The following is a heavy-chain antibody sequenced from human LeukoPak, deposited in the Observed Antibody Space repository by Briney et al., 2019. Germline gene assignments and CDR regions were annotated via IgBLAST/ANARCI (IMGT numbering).Heavy chain of an antibody. D-gene: IGHD6-19*01. CDR1: GLTFSSYD. V-gene: IGHV3-21*01. CDR3: ARDSSGWYDY. Sequence: GGSLRLSCAASGLTFSSYDMSWVRQAPGKGLEWVSAISNSGDNTYYADSVKGRFTISRDNAKNSLYLQMNSLRAEDTAVYYCARDSSGWYDYWGQGTLVTVSS. CDR2: ISNSGDNT. J-gene: IGHJ4*02.